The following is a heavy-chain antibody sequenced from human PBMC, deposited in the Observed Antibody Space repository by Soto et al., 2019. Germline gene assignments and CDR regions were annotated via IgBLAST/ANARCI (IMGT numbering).Heavy chain of an antibody. CDR2: VYYSGST. Sequence: PSETLSLTCTVSDGSISTTRYYWGWIHQPPEKGLEWIASVYYSGSTYYNPSLKSRVTMSVDTSKDQFSLRLSSVTAADTALYYCARLLYDKSGYYYFEYWGQGTLVTVSS. CDR3: ARLLYDKSGYYYFEY. V-gene: IGHV4-39*01. J-gene: IGHJ4*02. CDR1: DGSISTTRYY. D-gene: IGHD3-22*01.